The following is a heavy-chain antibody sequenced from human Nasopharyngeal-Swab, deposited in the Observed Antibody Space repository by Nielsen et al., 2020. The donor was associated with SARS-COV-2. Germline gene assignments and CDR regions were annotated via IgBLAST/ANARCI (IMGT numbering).Heavy chain of an antibody. V-gene: IGHV3-30-3*01. J-gene: IGHJ4*02. Sequence: GESLKISCAASGFTFSRYTMHWVRQAPGKGLEWVAVISYAGSNKYYADSVKGRFTISRDISKNTLYLQMNSLIAADTAVFYCASTPLDSSVYYYAFHYWGRGTRVTVAS. CDR2: ISYAGSNK. D-gene: IGHD3-22*01. CDR1: GFTFSRYT. CDR3: ASTPLDSSVYYYAFHY.